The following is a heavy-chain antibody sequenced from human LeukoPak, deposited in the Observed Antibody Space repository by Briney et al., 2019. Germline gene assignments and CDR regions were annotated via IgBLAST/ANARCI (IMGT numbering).Heavy chain of an antibody. CDR2: IYYSGST. V-gene: IGHV4-31*03. Sequence: PSETLSLTCTVSGGSISSGGYYWSWIRQHPGKGLEWIGYIYYSGSTYYNPSLKSRVTISVDTSKNQFSLKLSSVTAADTAVYYCARVEKGFTMIVVAVDAFDIWGQGTMVTVSS. CDR1: GGSISSGGYY. J-gene: IGHJ3*02. D-gene: IGHD3-22*01. CDR3: ARVEKGFTMIVVAVDAFDI.